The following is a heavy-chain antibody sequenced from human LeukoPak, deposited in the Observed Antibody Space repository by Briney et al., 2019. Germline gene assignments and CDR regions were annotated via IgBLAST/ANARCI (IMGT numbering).Heavy chain of an antibody. CDR3: ARGGDWFDP. Sequence: PSETLSLTCTVSGGSVSSGSYYWSWIRQPPGKGLEWIGYIYYSGSTNYNPSLKSRVTISVDTSKNQFSLKLSSVTAADTAVYYCARGGDWFDPWGQGTLVTVSS. CDR1: GGSVSSGSYY. CDR2: IYYSGST. D-gene: IGHD3-3*01. J-gene: IGHJ5*02. V-gene: IGHV4-61*01.